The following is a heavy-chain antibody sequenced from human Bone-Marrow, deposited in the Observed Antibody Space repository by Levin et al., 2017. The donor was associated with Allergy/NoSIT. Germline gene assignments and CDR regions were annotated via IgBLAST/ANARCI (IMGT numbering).Heavy chain of an antibody. V-gene: IGHV1-2*06. Sequence: GESLKISCKASGYSFTDYYVHWVRQAPGQGLEWMGRINPNSGASIFALKFQGRVTMTRDSSISTAYMELNSLRSDDTAVYYCARDYDYWSGYPNWYLDLWGRGTLVTVSS. CDR1: GYSFTDYY. CDR2: INPNSGAS. CDR3: ARDYDYWSGYPNWYLDL. D-gene: IGHD3-3*01. J-gene: IGHJ2*01.